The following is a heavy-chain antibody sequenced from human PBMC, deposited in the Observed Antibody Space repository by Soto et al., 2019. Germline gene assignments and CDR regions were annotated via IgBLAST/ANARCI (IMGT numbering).Heavy chain of an antibody. J-gene: IGHJ3*02. CDR1: GFIVSTNY. CDR2: IYSDGST. CDR3: ATETFYYDSSGEVSISDI. V-gene: IGHV3-53*01. D-gene: IGHD3-22*01. Sequence: GGSLRLSCAASGFIVSTNYINWVRQAPGKGLEWVSVIYSDGSTYYADSVQGRFTISRDNSKNTVYLQMNSLRAEDTAVYYCATETFYYDSSGEVSISDIRGQGTMVTASS.